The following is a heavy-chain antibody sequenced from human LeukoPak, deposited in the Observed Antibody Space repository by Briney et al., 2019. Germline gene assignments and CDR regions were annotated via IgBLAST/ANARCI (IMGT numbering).Heavy chain of an antibody. J-gene: IGHJ4*02. CDR3: SRVSLAGSGSCYGY. CDR1: GYTFSDHY. V-gene: IGHV3-72*01. Sequence: GGSLRLSCAASGYTFSDHYMDWVRQAPGKGLEWVGRIRNKANSYTTEYAASVKGRFTISRDDSKNSVYLQMNSLITEDTAVYYCSRVSLAGSGSCYGYWGQGTLVTVSS. CDR2: IRNKANSYTT. D-gene: IGHD2-15*01.